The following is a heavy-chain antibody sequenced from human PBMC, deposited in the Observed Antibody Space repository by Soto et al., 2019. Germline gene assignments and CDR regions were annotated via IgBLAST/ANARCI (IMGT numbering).Heavy chain of an antibody. Sequence: SETLSLTCTVSGGSISGGGYYWSWIRQHPGKGLEWIGYIYYSGSTYYNPSLKSRVTISVDTSKNQFSLKLSSVTAADTAVYYCARGTXSSTSCSWGTYYYYGMDVWGRGTTVTVS. CDR2: IYYSGST. D-gene: IGHD2-2*01. V-gene: IGHV4-31*03. CDR3: ARGTXSSTSCSWGTYYYYGMDV. CDR1: GGSISGGGYY. J-gene: IGHJ6*02.